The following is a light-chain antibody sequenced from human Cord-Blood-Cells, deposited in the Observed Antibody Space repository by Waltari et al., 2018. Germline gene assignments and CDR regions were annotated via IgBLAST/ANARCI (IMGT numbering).Light chain of an antibody. J-gene: IGKJ3*01. V-gene: IGKV1-33*01. CDR3: QQYDNLPPFT. CDR1: QDISNY. CDR2: DAS. Sequence: DIQMTQSPSSLSASVGDRVTITCQASQDISNYLNWYQQKPGKAPKPLIYDASNLETGVPSRFSGSGAGTDLTFTISSLQPEEIATDYCQQYDNLPPFTFGPGTKVDIK.